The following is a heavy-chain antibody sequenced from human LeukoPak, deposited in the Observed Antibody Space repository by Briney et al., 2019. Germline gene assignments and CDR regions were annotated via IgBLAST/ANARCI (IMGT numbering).Heavy chain of an antibody. J-gene: IGHJ5*02. D-gene: IGHD3-10*01. CDR2: IYYSGNT. V-gene: IGHV4-39*01. CDR3: ARNRYYYGSGNYGVPNWFDP. Sequence: SETLSLTCTVSGVSISSSNSYWGWIRQPPGKGLEWIGSIYYSGNTYYNPSLKSRVTISVDTSKNQFSLKLSSVTVADTAVYYCARNRYYYGSGNYGVPNWFDPWGQGTLVTVSS. CDR1: GVSISSSNSY.